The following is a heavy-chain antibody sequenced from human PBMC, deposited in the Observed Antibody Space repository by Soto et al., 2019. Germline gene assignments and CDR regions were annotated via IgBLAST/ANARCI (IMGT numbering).Heavy chain of an antibody. D-gene: IGHD3-10*01. V-gene: IGHV3-48*01. CDR3: ARDRNNYYGSGSSTLDY. J-gene: IGHJ4*02. Sequence: GGSLRLSCAASGFTFSSYAMSWVRQAPGKGLEWVSYISGNSSTINYADSVKGRFTISRDNAKNSVFLQMNSLSAEDTAVYYCARDRNNYYGSGSSTLDYWGQGALVTVSS. CDR1: GFTFSSYA. CDR2: ISGNSSTI.